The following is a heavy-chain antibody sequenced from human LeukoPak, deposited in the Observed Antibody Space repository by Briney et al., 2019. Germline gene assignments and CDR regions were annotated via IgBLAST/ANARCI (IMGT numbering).Heavy chain of an antibody. Sequence: PSETLSLTCTVSGGSISSGGYYWSWIRQHPGKGLEWIGYIYYSGSTYYNPSLKSRVTISVDTSKNQFSLKLSSVTAADTAVYYCARVRYSGSYSYCDYWGQGTLVTVSS. CDR1: GGSISSGGYY. CDR2: IYYSGST. CDR3: ARVRYSGSYSYCDY. D-gene: IGHD1-26*01. V-gene: IGHV4-31*03. J-gene: IGHJ4*02.